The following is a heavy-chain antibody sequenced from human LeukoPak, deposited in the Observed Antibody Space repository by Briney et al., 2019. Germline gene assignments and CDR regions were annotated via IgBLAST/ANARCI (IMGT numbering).Heavy chain of an antibody. CDR3: ATYSGSYSSDFDY. D-gene: IGHD1-26*01. J-gene: IGHJ4*02. CDR2: INPNSGGT. V-gene: IGHV1-2*02. CDR1: GYTFTGYY. Sequence: GASVKVSCKASGYTFTGYYMRWVRQAPGQGLEWMGWINPNSGGTNYAQKFQGRVTMTRDTSISTAYMELSRLRSDDTAVYYCATYSGSYSSDFDYWGQGTLVTVSS.